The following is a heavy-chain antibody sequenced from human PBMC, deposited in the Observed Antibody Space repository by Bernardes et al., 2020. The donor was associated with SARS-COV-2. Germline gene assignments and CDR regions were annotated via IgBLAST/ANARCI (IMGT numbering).Heavy chain of an antibody. CDR2: ISAYNGNT. D-gene: IGHD1-1*01. CDR1: GYTFTSYG. J-gene: IGHJ6*02. V-gene: IGHV1-18*01. CDR3: ARGIAGTTYYYYYGMDV. Sequence: ASVKVSCKASGYTFTSYGISWVRQAPGQGLEWMGWISAYNGNTNYAQKLQGRVTMTTDTSTSTAYMELRSLRSDDTAVYYCARGIAGTTYYYYYGMDVWGQGTTVTVSS.